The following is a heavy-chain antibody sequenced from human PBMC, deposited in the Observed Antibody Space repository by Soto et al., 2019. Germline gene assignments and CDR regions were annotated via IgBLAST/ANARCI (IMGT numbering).Heavy chain of an antibody. D-gene: IGHD2-8*01. Sequence: EAQLLESGGGLVQPGGSLRLSCIVSQSSLSSSAMSWVRQAPQKGLEWVSTIKITGVRPSYADFVKGRVAISRDTSDNTVYLQLNSMRSEDAAVYYCENHYYVTNGEYARPFYYFGSNVWGQGSTGTVAS. V-gene: IGHV3-23*01. CDR1: QSSLSSSA. CDR2: IKITGVRP. CDR3: ENHYYVTNGEYARPFYYFGSNV. J-gene: IGHJ6*02.